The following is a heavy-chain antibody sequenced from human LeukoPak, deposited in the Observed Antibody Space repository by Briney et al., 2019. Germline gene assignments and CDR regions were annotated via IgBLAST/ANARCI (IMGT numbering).Heavy chain of an antibody. CDR2: INTDSGDT. CDR1: GHTFTRYT. CDR3: ARPYKQQLDFDH. J-gene: IGHJ4*02. D-gene: IGHD1-1*01. V-gene: IGHV1-3*04. Sequence: GASVKVSCKASGHTFTRYTIHWVRQAPGQKLEWMGWINTDSGDTKYSEKFLGRVTITRDTAANTVYMGLSSLRSEDTAMYYCARPYKQQLDFDHWGQGTLVTVSS.